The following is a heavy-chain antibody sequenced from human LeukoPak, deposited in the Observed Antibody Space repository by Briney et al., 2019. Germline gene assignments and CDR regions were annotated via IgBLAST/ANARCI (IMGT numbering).Heavy chain of an antibody. J-gene: IGHJ4*02. V-gene: IGHV1-8*03. CDR1: GYTFTSYY. CDR3: ARGAEGYRTTVLVDY. D-gene: IGHD4-17*01. Sequence: GASVKVSCKASGYTFTSYYMHWVRQAPGQRLEWMGWMNPKSGSAGYARNFQGRVTFTRDTSISTAYMELSRLRSDDTAVYYCARGAEGYRTTVLVDYWGQGTLVILSP. CDR2: MNPKSGSA.